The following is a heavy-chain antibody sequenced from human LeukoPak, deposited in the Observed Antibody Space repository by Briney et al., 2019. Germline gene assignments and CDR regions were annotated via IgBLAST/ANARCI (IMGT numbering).Heavy chain of an antibody. CDR2: IRYDGSNK. CDR1: GFTFSSYG. V-gene: IGHV3-30*02. J-gene: IGHJ6*02. CDR3: AREPPGDYGDRGEV. Sequence: GGSLRLSCAASGFTFSSYGMHWVRQAPGKGLEWVAFIRYDGSNKYYADSVKGRFTISRDNSKNTLYLQMNSLRAEDTAVYYCAREPPGDYGDRGEVWGQGTTVTVSS. D-gene: IGHD4-17*01.